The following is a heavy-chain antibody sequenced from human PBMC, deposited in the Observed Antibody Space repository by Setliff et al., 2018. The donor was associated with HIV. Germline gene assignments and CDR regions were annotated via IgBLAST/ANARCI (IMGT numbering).Heavy chain of an antibody. CDR1: GYTFTKYY. D-gene: IGHD6-19*01. CDR3: ARGGALSGFFFPNWLDP. Sequence: VASVKVSCKASGYTFTKYYINWVRQAPGQGLEWMGIINPGGGATTYEKKFQGRVTMTRDTSINTVYMDLSRLTSDDTGIYYCARGGALSGFFFPNWLDPWGQGTLVTVSS. CDR2: INPGGGAT. J-gene: IGHJ5*02. V-gene: IGHV1-46*01.